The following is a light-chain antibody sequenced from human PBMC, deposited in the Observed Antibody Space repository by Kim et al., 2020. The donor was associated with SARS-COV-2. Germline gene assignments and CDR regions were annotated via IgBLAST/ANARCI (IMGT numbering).Light chain of an antibody. J-gene: IGKJ4*01. CDR3: QQSYSTPLT. Sequence: ATVGDRVTITCRASQSISSYLNWYQQKPGKAPKLLIYAASSLQSGVPSRFSGSGSGTDFTLTISSLQPEDFATYYCQQSYSTPLTFGGGTKVEIK. V-gene: IGKV1-39*01. CDR1: QSISSY. CDR2: AAS.